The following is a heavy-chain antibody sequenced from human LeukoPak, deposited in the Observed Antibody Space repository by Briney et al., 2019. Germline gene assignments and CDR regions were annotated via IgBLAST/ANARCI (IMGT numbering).Heavy chain of an antibody. Sequence: GESLKISCKGSGYSFTSYWIGWVRQMPGKGLEWMGIIYPGDSDTRYSPSFQGQVTISADKSISTAYLQWSSLKASATAMYYCARHPRYCSSTSCYGRPYFDYWGQGTLVTVSS. CDR2: IYPGDSDT. J-gene: IGHJ4*02. D-gene: IGHD2-2*01. CDR1: GYSFTSYW. CDR3: ARHPRYCSSTSCYGRPYFDY. V-gene: IGHV5-51*01.